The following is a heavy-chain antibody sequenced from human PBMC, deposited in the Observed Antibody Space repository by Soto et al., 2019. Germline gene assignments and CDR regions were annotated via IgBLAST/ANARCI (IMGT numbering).Heavy chain of an antibody. Sequence: GASVKLSCKASGGTFSSYAISWVRQAPGQGLEWMGGIIPIFGTANYAQKFQGRVTITADESTSTAYMELSSLRSEDTAVYYCARDRSYCSGGSCYSAWFDPWGQGTLVTVSS. CDR3: ARDRSYCSGGSCYSAWFDP. V-gene: IGHV1-69*13. CDR2: IIPIFGTA. J-gene: IGHJ5*02. CDR1: GGTFSSYA. D-gene: IGHD2-15*01.